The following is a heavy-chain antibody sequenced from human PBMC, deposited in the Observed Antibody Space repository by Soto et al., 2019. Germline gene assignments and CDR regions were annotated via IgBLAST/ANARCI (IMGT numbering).Heavy chain of an antibody. Sequence: QVQLVQSGAEVKKPGASVKVSCKASGYTFTSYGISWVRQAPGQGLEWMGWISAYNGNTNYAQKLQGRVTMTTDTSTSTADMELRRLRSDDTAVYYCARDEDYRLGAYGGWFDPWGQGTLVTVSS. CDR1: GYTFTSYG. CDR2: ISAYNGNT. J-gene: IGHJ5*02. D-gene: IGHD1-26*01. V-gene: IGHV1-18*01. CDR3: ARDEDYRLGAYGGWFDP.